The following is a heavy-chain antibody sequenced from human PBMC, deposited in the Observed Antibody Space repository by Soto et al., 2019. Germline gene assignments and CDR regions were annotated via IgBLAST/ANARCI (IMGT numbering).Heavy chain of an antibody. J-gene: IGHJ3*02. V-gene: IGHV1-46*01. CDR3: ARGGEVGVAGSAAFDM. D-gene: IGHD3-3*01. Sequence: QVQLVQSGAEVKKPGASVKISCTASGYTVTTNYMHWVRQAPGRGLEWMGAINPGSGAAKYTQTFQARVTMTRDTSTNTVYMEMSALRSEDTAVFYCARGGEVGVAGSAAFDMWGQGTMVTVSS. CDR2: INPGSGAA. CDR1: GYTVTTNY.